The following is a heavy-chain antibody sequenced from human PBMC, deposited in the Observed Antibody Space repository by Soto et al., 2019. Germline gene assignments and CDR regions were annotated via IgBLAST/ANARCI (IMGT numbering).Heavy chain of an antibody. J-gene: IGHJ4*02. Sequence: ASVKVSCKASGYWFITYDINWVRQATGHGLEWMGWINPNSGNIGYAQRFQGRVTMTRDTAIRTAYMEVSSLRSDDTAVYYCARGRASGSYYLLDYWGQGTLVTVSS. D-gene: IGHD3-10*01. CDR2: INPNSGNI. CDR1: GYWFITYD. V-gene: IGHV1-8*01. CDR3: ARGRASGSYYLLDY.